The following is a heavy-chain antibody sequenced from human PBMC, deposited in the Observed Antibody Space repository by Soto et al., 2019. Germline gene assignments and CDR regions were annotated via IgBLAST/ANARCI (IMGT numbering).Heavy chain of an antibody. V-gene: IGHV5-10-1*01. D-gene: IGHD3-3*01. Sequence: GESLKISCKVSGYSFTSYWISWVRQMPGKGLEWMGRIDPSDSYTNYSPSFQGHVTISADKSISTAHLQWSSLKASDTAMYYCARRAYDFWSRPLNWFDPWGQGTLVTVSS. CDR3: ARRAYDFWSRPLNWFDP. J-gene: IGHJ5*02. CDR1: GYSFTSYW. CDR2: IDPSDSYT.